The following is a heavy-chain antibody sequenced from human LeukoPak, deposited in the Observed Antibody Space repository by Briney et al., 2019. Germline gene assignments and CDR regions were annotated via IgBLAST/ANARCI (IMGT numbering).Heavy chain of an antibody. J-gene: IGHJ6*02. Sequence: GGSLRLSCAASGFTFSSYSMNWVRQAPGKGLEWVSSISSSSSYIYYADSVKGRFTISRDNAKNSLYLQMNSLRAEDTAVYYCAREGATKGMDVWGRGTTVTVSS. CDR2: ISSSSSYI. V-gene: IGHV3-21*01. CDR3: AREGATKGMDV. CDR1: GFTFSSYS. D-gene: IGHD5-12*01.